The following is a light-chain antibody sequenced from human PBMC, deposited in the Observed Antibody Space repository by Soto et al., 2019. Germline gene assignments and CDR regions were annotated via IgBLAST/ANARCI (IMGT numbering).Light chain of an antibody. V-gene: IGLV2-8*01. J-gene: IGLJ3*02. CDR1: SSDLGGYNY. CDR3: SSNAGSNDLRV. CDR2: EVS. Sequence: QSVLTQPPSASGSPGQSVTISCTGTSSDLGGYNYVSWYQQHPGKAPKLVIYEVSKRPSGVPDRFSGSKSGNTASLTVSGLQTEDEADYYCSSNAGSNDLRVFGGGTTLTVL.